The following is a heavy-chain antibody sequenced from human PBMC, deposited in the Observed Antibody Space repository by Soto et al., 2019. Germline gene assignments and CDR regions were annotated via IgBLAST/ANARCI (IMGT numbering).Heavy chain of an antibody. CDR1: GFTFSSYW. V-gene: IGHV3-74*01. CDR3: ARDLHLAIVVVPAVDGMDV. D-gene: IGHD2-2*01. CDR2: INSDGSST. J-gene: IGHJ6*02. Sequence: EVQLVESGGGLVQPGGSLRLSCAASGFTFSSYWMHWVRQAPGKGLVWVSRINSDGSSTSYADSVKGRFTISRDNAKNTLYLQMNSLRAEDTAVYYCARDLHLAIVVVPAVDGMDVWGQGTTVTVSS.